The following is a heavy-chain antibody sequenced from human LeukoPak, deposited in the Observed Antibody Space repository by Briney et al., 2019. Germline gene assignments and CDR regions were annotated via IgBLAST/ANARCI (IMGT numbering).Heavy chain of an antibody. CDR1: GFTFSSYG. Sequence: GGSLRLSCAASGFTFSSYGMHWIRQSPGNGLEWVAIIWYDGSYKYYADSVRGRFSVSRDNSNNTLYLQMDSLRPEDSAVYSCARARDYYYGMDVWGQGTTVTVSS. V-gene: IGHV3-33*01. CDR2: IWYDGSYK. J-gene: IGHJ6*02. CDR3: ARARDYYYGMDV.